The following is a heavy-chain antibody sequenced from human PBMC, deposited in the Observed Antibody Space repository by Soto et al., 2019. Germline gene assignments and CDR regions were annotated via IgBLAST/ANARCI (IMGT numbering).Heavy chain of an antibody. CDR1: GFTFSSYG. CDR3: AKERDGSSRGDY. V-gene: IGHV3-30*18. D-gene: IGHD6-13*01. J-gene: IGHJ4*02. CDR2: ISYDGSNK. Sequence: QVQLVESGGGVVQPGRSLRLSCAASGFTFSSYGMHWVRQAPGKGLEWVAVISYDGSNKYYADSVKGRFTISRDNSKNTLYLQMNSLRAEDTAVYYCAKERDGSSRGDYWGQGTLVTVSS.